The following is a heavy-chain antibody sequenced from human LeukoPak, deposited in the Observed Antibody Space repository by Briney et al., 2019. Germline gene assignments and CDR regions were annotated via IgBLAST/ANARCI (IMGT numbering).Heavy chain of an antibody. Sequence: SGPALVKPTQTLTLTCTFSGFSFTNNGMCVTWIRQPPGKALEWLARSDWDDDKYYSASLKTRLTISKDTSKNQVVLTMTNMDPVDTATYYCARIRGTYCSSTTCSFEDFWGQGTLVTVSS. CDR1: GFSFTNNGMC. D-gene: IGHD2-2*01. CDR3: ARIRGTYCSSTTCSFEDF. J-gene: IGHJ4*02. V-gene: IGHV2-70*11. CDR2: SDWDDDK.